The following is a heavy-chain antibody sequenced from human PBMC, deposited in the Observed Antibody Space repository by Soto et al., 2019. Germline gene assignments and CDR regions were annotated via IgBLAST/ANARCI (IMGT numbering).Heavy chain of an antibody. CDR2: IYYSGST. D-gene: IGHD1-26*01. CDR1: GGSISSYY. CDR3: ARCGGATTFDY. J-gene: IGHJ4*02. Sequence: NPSETLSLPCTVSGGSISSYYWSWIRQPPAKGLEWTGYIYYSGSTNYNPSLKSRVSISVDTSKNQFSLKLSSVTAADTAVYYCARCGGATTFDYWGQGTLVTVSS. V-gene: IGHV4-59*01.